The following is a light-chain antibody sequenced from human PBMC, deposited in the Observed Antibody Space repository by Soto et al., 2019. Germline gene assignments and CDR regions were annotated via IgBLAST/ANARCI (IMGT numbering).Light chain of an antibody. V-gene: IGLV2-18*02. CDR3: SSYTSSSTYV. CDR2: EVS. CDR1: SSDVGSYNR. J-gene: IGLJ1*01. Sequence: QPVLTQPPSGSGSPGQSVAISCTGTSSDVGSYNRVSWYQQPPGTAPKVMIYEVSNRPSGVPDRFSGSKSGNTASLTISGLQAEDEADYYCSSYTSSSTYVFETGTKVTVL.